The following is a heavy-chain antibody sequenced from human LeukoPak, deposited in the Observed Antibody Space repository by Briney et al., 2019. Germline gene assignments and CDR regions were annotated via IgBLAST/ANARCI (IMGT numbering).Heavy chain of an antibody. Sequence: PSETLSLTCTVSGGSISSYYWSWIRQPPGKGLEWIGSIYYSGSTYYNPSLKSRVTISVDTSKNQFSLKLSSVTAADTAVYYCARESRGSSWSTIDYWGQGTLVTVSS. J-gene: IGHJ4*02. CDR3: ARESRGSSWSTIDY. CDR1: GGSISSYY. V-gene: IGHV4-59*12. CDR2: IYYSGST. D-gene: IGHD6-13*01.